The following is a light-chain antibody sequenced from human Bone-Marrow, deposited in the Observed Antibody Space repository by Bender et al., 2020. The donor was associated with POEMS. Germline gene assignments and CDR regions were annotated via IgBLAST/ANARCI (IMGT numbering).Light chain of an antibody. J-gene: IGLJ3*02. CDR1: SSDVGGYDH. CDR2: EVT. CDR3: CSYAGTHLWV. Sequence: QSALTQPASVSGSPGQSITISCTGTSSDVGGYDHVSWYQQHPGKAPKLMIYEVTHRPSGVSSRFSGSKSDNTASLTISGLQAEDESDFYCCSYAGTHLWVFGGGTKLTVL. V-gene: IGLV2-14*01.